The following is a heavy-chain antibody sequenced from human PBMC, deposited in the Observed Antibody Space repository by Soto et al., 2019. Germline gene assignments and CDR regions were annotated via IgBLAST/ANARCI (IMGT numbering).Heavy chain of an antibody. Sequence: SGKVSCEASGGTCSSCRINWVRQAPGQGLEWVGGIVPIYRTADYAQKFQGRVTITADESARTAYMELRSLKSQDTAVYYCARDSGAKLSSSWGQGTLVTVSS. V-gene: IGHV1-69*13. J-gene: IGHJ4*02. CDR1: GGTCSSCR. CDR2: IVPIYRTA. CDR3: ARDSGAKLSSS. D-gene: IGHD6-13*01.